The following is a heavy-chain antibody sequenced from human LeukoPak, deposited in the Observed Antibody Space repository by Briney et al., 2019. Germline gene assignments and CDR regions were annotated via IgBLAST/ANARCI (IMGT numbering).Heavy chain of an antibody. CDR3: ARDPHGDYAPGAHYYGMDV. Sequence: GGSLRLSCAASGFTFSSYAMHWVRQAPGKGLEWVAVISYDGSNKYYADSVKGRFAISRDNSKNTLYLQMNSLRAEDTAVYCCARDPHGDYAPGAHYYGMDVWGQGTTVTVSS. J-gene: IGHJ6*02. CDR2: ISYDGSNK. CDR1: GFTFSSYA. V-gene: IGHV3-30*09. D-gene: IGHD4-17*01.